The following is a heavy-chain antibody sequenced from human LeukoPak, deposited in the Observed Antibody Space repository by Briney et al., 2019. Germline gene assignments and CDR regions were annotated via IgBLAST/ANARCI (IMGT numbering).Heavy chain of an antibody. Sequence: EASVKVSCKASGGTFSSYAISWVRQAPGQGLEWMGGIIPIFGTANSAQKFQGRVTITADKSTSTAYMELSSLRSEDTGVYYCARGGGDIVVVVAAYEHDAFDIWGQGTMVTVSS. CDR3: ARGGGDIVVVVAAYEHDAFDI. J-gene: IGHJ3*02. V-gene: IGHV1-69*06. D-gene: IGHD2-15*01. CDR1: GGTFSSYA. CDR2: IIPIFGTA.